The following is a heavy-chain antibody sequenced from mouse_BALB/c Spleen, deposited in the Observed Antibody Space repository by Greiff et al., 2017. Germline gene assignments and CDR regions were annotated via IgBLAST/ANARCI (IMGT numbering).Heavy chain of an antibody. V-gene: IGHV1-4*01. J-gene: IGHJ4*01. Sequence: VQLQQSGAELARPGDSVKMSCKASGYTFTSYTMHWVKQRPGQGLEWIGYINPSSGYTNYNQKFKDKATLTADKTSSTAYMQLSSLTSEDSAVYYCARGYYGSSYDYAMDYWGQGTSVTVSS. D-gene: IGHD1-1*01. CDR2: INPSSGYT. CDR1: GYTFTSYT. CDR3: ARGYYGSSYDYAMDY.